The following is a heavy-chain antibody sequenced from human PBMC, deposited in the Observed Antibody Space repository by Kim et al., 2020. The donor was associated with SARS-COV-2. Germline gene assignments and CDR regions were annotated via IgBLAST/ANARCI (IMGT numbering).Heavy chain of an antibody. J-gene: IGHJ4*02. D-gene: IGHD3-10*01. V-gene: IGHV3-23*03. CDR2: IYSGGSST. Sequence: GGSLRLSCAASGFTFSSYAMSWVRQAPGKGLEWVSVIYSGGSSTYYADSVKGRFTISRDNSKNTLYLQMNSLRAEDTAVYYCARYGSGSPYYFDYWGQGTLVTVSS. CDR3: ARYGSGSPYYFDY. CDR1: GFTFSSYA.